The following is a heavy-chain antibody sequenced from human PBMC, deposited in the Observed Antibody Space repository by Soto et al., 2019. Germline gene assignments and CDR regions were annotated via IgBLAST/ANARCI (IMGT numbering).Heavy chain of an antibody. V-gene: IGHV3-23*01. CDR1: GFTFSSYG. Sequence: GGSLRLSCAASGFTFSSYGMSWVRQAPGKGLEWVSTITGSGGSTYYADSVKRRFTISRDNSENTLYLHLNTLRADDTAIYYCATRVWTEIIGFPLLRTEYFHHWGRGALVTVSS. CDR3: ATRVWTEIIGFPLLRTEYFHH. D-gene: IGHD3-22*01. CDR2: ITGSGGST. J-gene: IGHJ1*01.